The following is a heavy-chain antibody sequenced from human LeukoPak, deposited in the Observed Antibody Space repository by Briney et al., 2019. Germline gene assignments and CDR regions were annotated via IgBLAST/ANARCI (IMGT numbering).Heavy chain of an antibody. CDR2: INPNSGGT. V-gene: IGHV1-2*02. J-gene: IGHJ5*02. CDR1: GYTFTGYY. Sequence: ASVKVSCKASGYTFTGYYMHWVRQAPGQGLEWMGWINPNSGGTNYAQKFQGRVTMTRDTSISTAYMELSRLRSDDTAVYYCARVIVGATKWFDPWGQGTLVTVSS. CDR3: ARVIVGATKWFDP. D-gene: IGHD1-26*01.